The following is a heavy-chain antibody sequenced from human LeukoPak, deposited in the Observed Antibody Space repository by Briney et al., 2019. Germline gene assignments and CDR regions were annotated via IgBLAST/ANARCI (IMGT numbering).Heavy chain of an antibody. CDR1: GGSFSGYY. Sequence: SETLSLTCAVYGGSFSGYYWSWIRQPPGKGLEWIGEINHSGSTNYNPSLKSRVTISVDTSKNQFSLKLSSVTAADTAVYYCARWNYDILTGYPHYFVYRGKGTLVSVSS. CDR2: INHSGST. V-gene: IGHV4-34*01. J-gene: IGHJ4*02. D-gene: IGHD3-9*01. CDR3: ARWNYDILTGYPHYFVY.